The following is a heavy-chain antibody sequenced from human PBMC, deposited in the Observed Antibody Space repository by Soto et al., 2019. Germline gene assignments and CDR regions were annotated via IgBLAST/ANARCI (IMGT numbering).Heavy chain of an antibody. D-gene: IGHD2-15*01. V-gene: IGHV3-9*01. CDR3: AKDSSQVAATDNWFDP. CDR2: ISWNSGSI. J-gene: IGHJ5*02. Sequence: GGSLRLSCAASGFTFDDYAMHWVRQAPGKGLEWVSGISWNSGSIGYADSVKGRFTISRDNAKNSLYLQMNSLRAEDTALYYCAKDSSQVAATDNWFDPWGQGTLVTVSS. CDR1: GFTFDDYA.